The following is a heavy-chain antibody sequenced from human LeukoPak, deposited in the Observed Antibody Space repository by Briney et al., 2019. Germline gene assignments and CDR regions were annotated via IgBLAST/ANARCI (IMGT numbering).Heavy chain of an antibody. D-gene: IGHD6-6*01. CDR1: GFTFSSYA. Sequence: GGSLRLSCAASGFTFSSYAMSWVRQAPGKGLEWVSAISGSGDSTYYADSVKGRFTISRDNSKNTLYLQMNSLRAEDTAVYYCANQISAARTYWGQGTLVTVSS. CDR2: ISGSGDST. CDR3: ANQISAARTY. V-gene: IGHV3-23*01. J-gene: IGHJ4*02.